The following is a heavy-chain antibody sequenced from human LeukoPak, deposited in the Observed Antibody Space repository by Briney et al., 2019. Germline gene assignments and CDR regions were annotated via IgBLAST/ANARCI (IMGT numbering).Heavy chain of an antibody. D-gene: IGHD2-2*01. J-gene: IGHJ4*02. CDR1: GYTFTDYY. V-gene: IGHV1-2*02. CDR3: ARANFLYCSSTTCLFDY. CDR2: INPNSGDT. Sequence: GASVKVSCKASGYTFTDYYLHWVRQAPGQGFEWMGWINPNSGDTNYAQKFQGRVTMTRDTSISTAHMEMSRLRSDDTAVYYCARANFLYCSSTTCLFDYWGLGTLVTVSS.